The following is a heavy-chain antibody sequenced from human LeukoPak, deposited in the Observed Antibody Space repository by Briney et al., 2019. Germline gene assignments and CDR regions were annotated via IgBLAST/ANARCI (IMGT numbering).Heavy chain of an antibody. J-gene: IGHJ4*02. Sequence: SVKVSCKASGGTFSSYAISWVRQAPRQGLEWMGRIIPILGIANYAQKFQGRVTITADKSTSTAYMELSSLRSEDTAVYYCASLQESGYSYGYDYWGQGTLVTVSS. CDR2: IIPILGIA. D-gene: IGHD5-18*01. CDR3: ASLQESGYSYGYDY. CDR1: GGTFSSYA. V-gene: IGHV1-69*04.